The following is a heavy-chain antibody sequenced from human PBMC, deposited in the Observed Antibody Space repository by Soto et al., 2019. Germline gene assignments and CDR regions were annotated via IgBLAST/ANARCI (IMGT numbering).Heavy chain of an antibody. D-gene: IGHD3-22*01. CDR1: GYTITSYA. Sequence: ASVKVSCKASGYTITSYAMHWVRQAPGQRLEWMGWINAGNGNTKYSQKFQGRVTITRDTSASTAYMELSSLRSEDTAVYYCARVGYYYDSSGYDWFDPSAQGTLVTVSS. CDR2: INAGNGNT. CDR3: ARVGYYYDSSGYDWFDP. V-gene: IGHV1-3*01. J-gene: IGHJ5*02.